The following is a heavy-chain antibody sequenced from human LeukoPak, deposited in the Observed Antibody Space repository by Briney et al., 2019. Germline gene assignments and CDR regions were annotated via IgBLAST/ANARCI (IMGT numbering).Heavy chain of an antibody. CDR3: ARDQATVTYNWFDP. CDR2: IVPILGTA. Sequence: ASVKVSCKAPGGSFGRYAIHWVRQAPGQGLEWMGGIVPILGTANYAQKFQGRVTITADDSTGTAYMELTSLRSADTAVYYCARDQATVTYNWFDPWGQGTLVTVSS. CDR1: GGSFGRYA. D-gene: IGHD4-11*01. V-gene: IGHV1-69*01. J-gene: IGHJ5*02.